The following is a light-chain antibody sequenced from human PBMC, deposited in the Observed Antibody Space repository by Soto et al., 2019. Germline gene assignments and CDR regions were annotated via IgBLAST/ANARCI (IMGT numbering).Light chain of an antibody. Sequence: EIVMTQSPATLSVSPGERATLACRASQSVSSNLDWYQQKPGQAPRLLIHAASTRAVGSPVRFSGSGAGTDFTPTISRLETEGCAAYRGQEYGSPTLTLGDGTKVDIK. V-gene: IGKV3-20*01. CDR3: QEYGSPTLT. CDR1: QSVSSN. CDR2: AAS. J-gene: IGKJ1*01.